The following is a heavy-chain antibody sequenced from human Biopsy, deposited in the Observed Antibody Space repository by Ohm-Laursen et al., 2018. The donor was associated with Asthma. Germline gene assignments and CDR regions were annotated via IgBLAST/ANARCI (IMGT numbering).Heavy chain of an antibody. V-gene: IGHV3-21*04. D-gene: IGHD1-26*01. CDR1: GFTFTSYN. Sequence: SPRLSCAAPGFTFTSYNMNWVRHAPGKGPEWGSFLNSSSSYIYYADSVKGRFTISRDNAKNSLYLQMNSLRAEDTALYYCAKGEWELLEANFDYWGQGTLVTVSS. J-gene: IGHJ4*02. CDR3: AKGEWELLEANFDY. CDR2: LNSSSSYI.